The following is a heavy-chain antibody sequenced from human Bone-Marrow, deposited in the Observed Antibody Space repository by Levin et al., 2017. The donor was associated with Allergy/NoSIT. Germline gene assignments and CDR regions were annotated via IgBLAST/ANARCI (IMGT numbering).Heavy chain of an antibody. J-gene: IGHJ4*02. CDR1: GFAFDHYG. CDR3: AKERLYGYSYFDS. V-gene: IGHV3-30*18. CDR2: ISYDGSNT. Sequence: GESLKISCAASGFAFDHYGMYWVRQAPAMGLEWVAFISYDGSNTYYADSVKGRFTISRDNSKSTLSLQMSSLGAEDTAVYFCAKERLYGYSYFDSWGQGSQVTVSS. D-gene: IGHD5-18*01.